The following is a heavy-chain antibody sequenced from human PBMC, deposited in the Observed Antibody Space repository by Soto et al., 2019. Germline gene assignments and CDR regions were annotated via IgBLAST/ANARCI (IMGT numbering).Heavy chain of an antibody. J-gene: IGHJ6*03. CDR2: ISGSGGST. Sequence: GGSLRLSCAASGFTFSSYAMSWVRQAPGKGLEWVSAISGSGGSTYYADSVKGRFTISRDNSKNTLYLQMNSLRAEDTAVYYCAKAWFSYYYYYMDVWGQGTSVTVSS. V-gene: IGHV3-23*01. CDR1: GFTFSSYA. CDR3: AKAWFSYYYYYMDV. D-gene: IGHD3-10*01.